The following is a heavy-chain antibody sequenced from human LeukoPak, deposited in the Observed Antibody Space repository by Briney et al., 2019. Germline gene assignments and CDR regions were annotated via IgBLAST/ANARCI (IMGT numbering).Heavy chain of an antibody. CDR2: IYYSGST. CDR1: GGSISSGGYY. J-gene: IGHJ6*04. V-gene: IGHV4-31*03. CDR3: AREKTGGSNYHNYYYGMDV. Sequence: SETLSLTCTVSGGSISSGGYYWSWIRQHPGKGLEWIGYIYYSGSTYYNPSLKSRVTISVDTSKNQFCLKLSSVTAADTAVYYCAREKTGGSNYHNYYYGMDVWGKGTTVTVSS. D-gene: IGHD4-11*01.